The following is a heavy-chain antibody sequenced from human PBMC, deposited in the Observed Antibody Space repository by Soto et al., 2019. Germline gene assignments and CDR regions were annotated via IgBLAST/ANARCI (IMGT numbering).Heavy chain of an antibody. Sequence: EVQLVESGGGLVQPGGSLRLSCAASGFGFSNYEMNWVRQAPGKGLEWVSYITSSGGDTMYADSVKGRFTISRDNAKDSLYLQMNSLRVEDTAVYYCARGDCKTSCYIGFWGQGALVTVSS. CDR1: GFGFSNYE. V-gene: IGHV3-48*03. CDR3: ARGDCKTSCYIGF. J-gene: IGHJ4*02. D-gene: IGHD2-2*02. CDR2: ITSSGGDT.